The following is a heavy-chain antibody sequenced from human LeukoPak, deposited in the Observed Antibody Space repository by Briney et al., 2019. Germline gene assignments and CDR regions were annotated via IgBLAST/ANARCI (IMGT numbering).Heavy chain of an antibody. CDR3: ARSWQYNYIGFDY. J-gene: IGHJ4*02. D-gene: IGHD3-10*01. Sequence: GGSLRLSCAASGFTFSSYAMHWVRQAPGKGLEWVTVISYDGSNKYYADSVKGRFTISRDNSKNTLYLQMNRLRAEDTAVYYCARSWQYNYIGFDYWGQGTLVTVSS. CDR1: GFTFSSYA. CDR2: ISYDGSNK. V-gene: IGHV3-30-3*01.